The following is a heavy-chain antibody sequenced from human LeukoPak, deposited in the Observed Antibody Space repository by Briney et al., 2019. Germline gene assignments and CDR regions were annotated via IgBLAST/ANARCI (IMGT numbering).Heavy chain of an antibody. D-gene: IGHD1-14*01. CDR2: LYSDGNT. CDR3: ARGVEPLAANTLAY. J-gene: IGHJ4*02. V-gene: IGHV3-53*01. Sequence: GGSLRLSCAASGFTVITNDMTWVRQAPGKGLEWVSVLYSDGNTKYADSVQGRSTISRDNSKNTLYLEMNSLSPGDTAVYYCARGVEPLAANTLAYWGQGTLVTVSS. CDR1: GFTVITND.